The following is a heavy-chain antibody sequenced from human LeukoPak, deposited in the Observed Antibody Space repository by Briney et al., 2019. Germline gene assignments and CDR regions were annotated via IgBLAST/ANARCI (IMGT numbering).Heavy chain of an antibody. D-gene: IGHD5-12*01. CDR1: GFTFSSYW. Sequence: GGSLRLSCAASGFTFSSYWMSWVRDAPGKRLEWVANIKQDGSEKYYVDSVKGRFTISRDNAKNSLYLQMNSLRAEDTAVYYCARGGGYDLYFDYWGQGTLVTVSS. V-gene: IGHV3-7*04. J-gene: IGHJ4*02. CDR3: ARGGGYDLYFDY. CDR2: IKQDGSEK.